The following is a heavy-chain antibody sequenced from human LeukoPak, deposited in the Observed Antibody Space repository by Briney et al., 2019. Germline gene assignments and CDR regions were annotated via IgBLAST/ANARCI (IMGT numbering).Heavy chain of an antibody. J-gene: IGHJ4*02. D-gene: IGHD5-18*01. Sequence: GGSLRLSCAASGFTFSSYWMHWVRQAPGKGLVWVSRINSGGSSTNYADSVKGRFTISRDNAKNTLYLQMNRLRAEDTAVYYCARVRGYNYGYNYWGQGALVTVSS. CDR3: ARVRGYNYGYNY. CDR2: INSGGSST. V-gene: IGHV3-74*01. CDR1: GFTFSSYW.